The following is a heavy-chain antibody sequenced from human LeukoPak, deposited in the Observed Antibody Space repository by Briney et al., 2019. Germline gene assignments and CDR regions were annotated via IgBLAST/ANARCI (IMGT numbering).Heavy chain of an antibody. CDR2: LGPTGRST. V-gene: IGHV3-23*01. D-gene: IGHD6-13*01. CDR3: ARMEGAAAGQEWTDY. CDR1: GFTFSSYG. J-gene: IGHJ4*02. Sequence: GGSLRLSCSVSGFTFSSYGMAWVRQAPGKGLEWVSALGPTGRSTYCADSVKGRFTISRDNSKNTLYLQRRSLRADDTAVYYCARMEGAAAGQEWTDYWGQGTLVTVSS.